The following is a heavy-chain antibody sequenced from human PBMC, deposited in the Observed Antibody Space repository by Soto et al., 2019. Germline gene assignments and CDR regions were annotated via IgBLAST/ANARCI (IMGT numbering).Heavy chain of an antibody. CDR3: ANGEDILTGYYSFDY. D-gene: IGHD3-9*01. CDR2: ISGSGGST. J-gene: IGHJ4*02. CDR1: GFTFSSYA. V-gene: IGHV3-23*01. Sequence: EVQLLESGGGLVQPGGSLRLSCAASGFTFSSYAMSWVRQAPGKGLEWVSAISGSGGSTYYADSVKGRFTISRDNSKNTLYLQMNSLRAEDTAVYYCANGEDILTGYYSFDYWGPGTLVTVSS.